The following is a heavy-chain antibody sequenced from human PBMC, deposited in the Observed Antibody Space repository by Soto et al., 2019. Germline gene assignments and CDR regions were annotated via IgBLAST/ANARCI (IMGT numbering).Heavy chain of an antibody. CDR2: IKEDGSEE. V-gene: IGHV3-7*01. CDR3: VRKRASMDV. Sequence: EVQLVESGGGLVQPGGSLRLSCAASGFSFSSLWMNWVRQAPGKGLEWVASIKEDGSEENYVASVKGRFSISRDNAKNSLYLQMNSLRAEDTAVYYCVRKRASMDVWGQGTTVTVSS. CDR1: GFSFSSLW. J-gene: IGHJ6*02.